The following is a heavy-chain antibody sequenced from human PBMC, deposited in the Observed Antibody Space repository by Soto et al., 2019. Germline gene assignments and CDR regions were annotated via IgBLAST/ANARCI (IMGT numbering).Heavy chain of an antibody. D-gene: IGHD3-10*01. CDR2: INAGNGHT. CDR3: ARAWYGLYIPSISYIYS. V-gene: IGHV1-3*01. CDR1: GYTFTSYA. Sequence: GASVKVSCKASGYTFTSYAMHWVRQAPGQGLEWMGWINAGNGHTGFSQTFQDRLTITRDTSASTAYMELSSLRSEDTALYYCARAWYGLYIPSISYIYSWGKGTLVTVSS. J-gene: IGHJ4*02.